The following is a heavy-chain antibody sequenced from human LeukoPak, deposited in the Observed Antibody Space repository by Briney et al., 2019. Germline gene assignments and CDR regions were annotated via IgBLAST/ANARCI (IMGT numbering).Heavy chain of an antibody. V-gene: IGHV4-39*07. CDR3: ARGRGTFGDFWSGYNSQDLDY. CDR1: GGSIRNGSFY. D-gene: IGHD3-3*01. Sequence: SETLSLTCAVSGGSIRNGSFYWGWLRQPPGKGLEWIGEINHSGSTNYNPSLKSRVTISVDTSKNQFSLKLSSVTAADTAVYYCARGRGTFGDFWSGYNSQDLDYWGQGTLVTVSS. J-gene: IGHJ4*02. CDR2: INHSGST.